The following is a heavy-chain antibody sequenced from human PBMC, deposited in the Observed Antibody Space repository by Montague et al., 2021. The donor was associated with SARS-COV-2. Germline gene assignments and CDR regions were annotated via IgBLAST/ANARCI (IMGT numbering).Heavy chain of an antibody. D-gene: IGHD6-13*01. Sequence: SETLSLTCTVSGGSISSYYWSWIRQPAGPGLERIGRIYTSGSTNSNPSLKSRVTMSVDTSKNQYSLKLSSVTAAATAAYYCAGVWYSSSWYYFDYWGQGTLVTVSS. J-gene: IGHJ4*02. CDR2: IYTSGST. CDR3: AGVWYSSSWYYFDY. V-gene: IGHV4-4*07. CDR1: GGSISSYY.